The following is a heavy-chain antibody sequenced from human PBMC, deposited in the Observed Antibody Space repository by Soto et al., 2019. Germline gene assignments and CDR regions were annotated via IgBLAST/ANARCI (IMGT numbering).Heavy chain of an antibody. CDR3: ARGGRIAAAGDYYYYGMDV. D-gene: IGHD6-13*01. V-gene: IGHV4-34*01. Sequence: PSETLSLTCAVYGGSFSGYYWSWIRQPPGKGREWIGEINHSGSTNCNPSLKSRVTISVDTSKNQFSLKLSSVTAADTAVYYCARGGRIAAAGDYYYYGMDVWGQGTTVT. CDR2: INHSGST. CDR1: GGSFSGYY. J-gene: IGHJ6*02.